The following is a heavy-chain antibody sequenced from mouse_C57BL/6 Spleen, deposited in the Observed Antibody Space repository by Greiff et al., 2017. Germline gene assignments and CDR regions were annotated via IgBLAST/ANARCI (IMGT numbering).Heavy chain of an antibody. D-gene: IGHD1-1*01. CDR2: IDPSDSYT. CDR1: GYTFTSYW. Sequence: VQLQQPGAELVMPGASVKLSCKASGYTFTSYWMNWVKQRPGQGLEWIGEIDPSDSYTNYNQKFKGKSTLTVDKSSSTAYMQLSSLTSEDSAVYYCARNYGSSYRAMDYWGQGTSVTVSS. J-gene: IGHJ4*01. CDR3: ARNYGSSYRAMDY. V-gene: IGHV1-69*01.